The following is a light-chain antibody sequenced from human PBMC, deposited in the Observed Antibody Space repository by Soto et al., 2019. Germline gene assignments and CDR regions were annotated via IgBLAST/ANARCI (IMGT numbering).Light chain of an antibody. CDR1: SSNIGGNP. J-gene: IGLJ3*02. CDR3: ATWDASVSGWV. CDR2: DIN. V-gene: IGLV1-44*01. Sequence: QSVLTHSPSASGTPGQRVTISCSGGSSNIGGNPVDWYQQFPGTAPKLLIFDINQRPSGVPDRFSGSKSGTSASLAISGLQAEDEADYYCATWDASVSGWVFGGGTKLTVL.